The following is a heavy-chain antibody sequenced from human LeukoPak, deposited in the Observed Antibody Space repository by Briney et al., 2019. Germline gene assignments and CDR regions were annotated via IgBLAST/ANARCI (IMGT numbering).Heavy chain of an antibody. CDR1: GFTFDDYA. D-gene: IGHD5-12*01. J-gene: IGHJ4*02. Sequence: GGSLRLSCAASGFTFDDYAMHWVRQAPGKGLEWVSGISWNSGSIGYADSVKGRFTISRDNAKNSLYLQMNSLRAEDTAVYYCVRGKSVGGYQPYYWGQGTLVTVSS. CDR3: VRGKSVGGYQPYY. CDR2: ISWNSGSI. V-gene: IGHV3-9*01.